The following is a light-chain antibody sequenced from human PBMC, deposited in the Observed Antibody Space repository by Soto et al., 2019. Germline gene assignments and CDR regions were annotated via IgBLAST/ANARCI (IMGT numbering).Light chain of an antibody. J-gene: IGKJ2*01. CDR3: QQWGGSPGYT. CDR2: DAS. Sequence: EIVLTQSPGTLSLSPGERATLSCRASQSVGSYLAWYQKKPGQAPRLLIYDASNRATGIPARFSGSGSGREFTLTISRLEPEDFAVYYCQQWGGSPGYTFGQGTKLEIK. CDR1: QSVGSY. V-gene: IGKV3-11*02.